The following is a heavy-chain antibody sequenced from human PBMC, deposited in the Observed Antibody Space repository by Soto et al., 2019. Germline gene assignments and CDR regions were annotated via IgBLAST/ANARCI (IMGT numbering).Heavy chain of an antibody. J-gene: IGHJ6*02. V-gene: IGHV3-23*01. Sequence: HPGGSLRLSCAASGFTFSSYDMSWVRQAPGKGLEWVSGIVGSGESAYYADSVKGRFTISRDNSKTTLYLQMNSLRAEDTAEYYCAKAGVSSPIAVPGTSYYYGMDVWGQGTTVTVSS. CDR3: AKAGVSSPIAVPGTSYYYGMDV. CDR2: IVGSGESA. CDR1: GFTFSSYD. D-gene: IGHD6-19*01.